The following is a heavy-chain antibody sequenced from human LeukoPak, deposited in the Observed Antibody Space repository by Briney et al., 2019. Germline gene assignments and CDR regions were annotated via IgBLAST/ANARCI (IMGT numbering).Heavy chain of an antibody. CDR3: ASAEPRGSSWHPY. Sequence: PGGSLRLSCAASGFTFSSYAMSWVRQAPGKGLEWVGEIYHSGSTNYSPSLKSRVTISVDKTKNQFSLKLSSVTAADTAVYYCASAEPRGSSWHPYWGQGTLVTVSS. D-gene: IGHD6-13*01. CDR2: IYHSGST. CDR1: GFTFSSYAM. V-gene: IGHV4-4*02. J-gene: IGHJ4*02.